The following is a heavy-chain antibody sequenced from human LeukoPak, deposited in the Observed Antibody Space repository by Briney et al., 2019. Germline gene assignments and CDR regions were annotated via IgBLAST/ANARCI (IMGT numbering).Heavy chain of an antibody. CDR1: GGSISGYY. CDR3: ARYGSGSYSDDHFQH. D-gene: IGHD3-10*01. CDR2: IYYSGST. Sequence: SETLSLACTVSGGSISGYYWSWLRQPPGKGLEWIGLIYYSGSTKYNPSLKSRVTISVDTSKNQFSLKLTSVTAADTAVYYCARYGSGSYSDDHFQHWGQGTLVTVSS. J-gene: IGHJ1*01. V-gene: IGHV4-59*08.